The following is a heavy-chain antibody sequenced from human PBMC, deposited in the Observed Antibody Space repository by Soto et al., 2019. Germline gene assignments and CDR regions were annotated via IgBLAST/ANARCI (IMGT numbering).Heavy chain of an antibody. CDR3: ARDHAYRDYEYYYYGTDV. J-gene: IGHJ6*02. CDR1: GGSISSGDYY. Sequence: PSETLSLTCTVSGGSISSGDYYWRWIRQPAGKGLGWIGYIYYSGSTYYNPSLKSRVTISVETSRNQFSLKLSSVTAADTAVYNCARDHAYRDYEYYYYGTDVWGQGTTVNVSS. D-gene: IGHD4-17*01. V-gene: IGHV4-30-4*01. CDR2: IYYSGST.